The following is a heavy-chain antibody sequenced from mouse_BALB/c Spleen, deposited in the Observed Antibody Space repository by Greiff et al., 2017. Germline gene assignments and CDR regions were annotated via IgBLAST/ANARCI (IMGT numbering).Heavy chain of an antibody. Sequence: VQLQQSGAELVRPGSSVKISCKASGYAFSSYWMNWVKQRPGQGLEWIGQIYPGDGDTNYNGKFKGKATLTADKSSSTAYMQLSSLTSEDSAVYFCARSRNYHFDSWGQGTTLTVSS. CDR2: IYPGDGDT. D-gene: IGHD2-1*01. CDR3: ARSRNYHFDS. CDR1: GYAFSSYW. J-gene: IGHJ2*01. V-gene: IGHV1-80*01.